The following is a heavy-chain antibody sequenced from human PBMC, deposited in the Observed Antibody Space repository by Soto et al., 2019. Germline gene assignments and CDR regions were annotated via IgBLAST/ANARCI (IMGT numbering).Heavy chain of an antibody. CDR3: ARGVAGSGFDL. J-gene: IGHJ4*02. CDR1: GDSVSSNTAA. D-gene: IGHD6-19*01. Sequence: SQTLSLTCSISGDSVSSNTAAWNWIRSSPSRGLEWLGRTYYRSNWRHDYAVSVKSRITVNPDTSKNHFSLQLNSVTPDDTAVYYCARGVAGSGFDLWGQGTLVTVSS. V-gene: IGHV6-1*01. CDR2: TYYRSNWRH.